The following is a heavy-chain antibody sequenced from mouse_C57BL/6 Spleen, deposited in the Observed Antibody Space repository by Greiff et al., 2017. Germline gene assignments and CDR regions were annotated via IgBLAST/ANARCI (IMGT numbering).Heavy chain of an antibody. D-gene: IGHD1-1*01. J-gene: IGHJ4*01. CDR2: LYPGNSDT. V-gene: IGHV1-5*01. CDR3: TRGGRYGSPYYYAMDY. CDR1: GYTFTSYW. Sequence: VQLQQSGTVLARPGASVKMSCKTSGYTFTSYWMHWVKQRPGQGLEWIGALYPGNSDTSYNQKFKGKAKLTAVTSASTAYMELSSLTNEDSAVYYCTRGGRYGSPYYYAMDYWGQGTSVTVSS.